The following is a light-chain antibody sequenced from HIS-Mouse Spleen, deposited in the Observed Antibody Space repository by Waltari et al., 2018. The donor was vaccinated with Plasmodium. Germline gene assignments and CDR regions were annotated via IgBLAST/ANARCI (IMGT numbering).Light chain of an antibody. CDR1: SSVVGSYNL. Sequence: QSVLTQPASVSGSPGQSITISCTGTSSVVGSYNLVSWYQQHPGKAPKSMIYEGSKRPSGVSNRFSGSKSGNTASLTISGLQAEDEADYYCCSYAGSSTFVFGGGTKLTVL. CDR2: EGS. CDR3: CSYAGSSTFV. V-gene: IGLV2-23*03. J-gene: IGLJ3*02.